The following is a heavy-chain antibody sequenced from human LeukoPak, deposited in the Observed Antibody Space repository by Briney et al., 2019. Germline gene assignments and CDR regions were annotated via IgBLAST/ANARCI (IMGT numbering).Heavy chain of an antibody. V-gene: IGHV3-30*04. J-gene: IGHJ4*02. CDR1: GFTFSSYA. CDR3: ARDQIAAALFDY. Sequence: GRSLRLSCAASGFTFSSYAMHWVRQAPSKGLEWVAVISYDGSNKYYADSVKGRFTISRDNSKNTLYLQMNSLRAEDTAVYYCARDQIAAALFDYWGQGTLVTVSP. D-gene: IGHD6-13*01. CDR2: ISYDGSNK.